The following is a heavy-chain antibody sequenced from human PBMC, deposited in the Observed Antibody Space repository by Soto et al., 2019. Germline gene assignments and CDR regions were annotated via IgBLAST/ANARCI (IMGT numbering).Heavy chain of an antibody. J-gene: IGHJ3*02. CDR3: ARESGDIVVVVAASHDAFDI. Sequence: QVQLVESGGGVVQPGRSLRLSCAASGFTFSSYAMHWVRQAPGKGLEWVAVISYDGSNKYYADSVKGRFTISRDNSKNTLYLQINSLRAEDTAVYYCARESGDIVVVVAASHDAFDIWGQGTMVTVSS. CDR2: ISYDGSNK. D-gene: IGHD2-15*01. CDR1: GFTFSSYA. V-gene: IGHV3-30-3*01.